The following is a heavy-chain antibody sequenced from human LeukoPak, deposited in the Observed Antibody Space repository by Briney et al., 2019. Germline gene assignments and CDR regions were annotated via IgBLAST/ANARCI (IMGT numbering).Heavy chain of an antibody. CDR1: GGSISSYC. CDR3: ARRLHGLRYFI. J-gene: IGHJ4*02. Sequence: PSETLSLTCTVSGGSISSYCWSWIRQPAGKGLESIGHISTSGSTNYNPSLKSRVTISVDTSKNQFSLKLSSVTAADTAVYYCARRLHGLRYFIWGQGTLVTVSS. V-gene: IGHV4-4*07. CDR2: ISTSGST. D-gene: IGHD3-9*01.